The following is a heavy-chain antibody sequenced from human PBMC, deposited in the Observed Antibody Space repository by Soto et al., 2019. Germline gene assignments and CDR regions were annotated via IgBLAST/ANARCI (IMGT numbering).Heavy chain of an antibody. CDR1: GGTFSSYA. CDR2: IIPIFGTA. CDR3: ARRHSSGWWVFDY. D-gene: IGHD6-19*01. V-gene: IGHV1-69*13. J-gene: IGHJ4*02. Sequence: SVKVSCKASGGTFSSYAISWVRQAPGQGLEWMGGIIPIFGTANYAQKFQGRVTITADESTSTAYMELSSLRSEDTAVYYCARRHSSGWWVFDYWGQGTLVTVSS.